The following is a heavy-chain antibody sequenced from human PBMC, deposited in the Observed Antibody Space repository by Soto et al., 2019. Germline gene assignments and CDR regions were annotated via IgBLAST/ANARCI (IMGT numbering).Heavy chain of an antibody. Sequence: PSETLSLTCTVSGGSISSYYWSWIRQPPGKGLEWIGYMYYGGRTNYNPCLKSRVTISVDTSKMQVSLKLSSVTAADTAVYFCARGTPSPLIVRSSRGPWFDPWGQGTLVTVS. CDR1: GGSISSYY. CDR3: ARGTPSPLIVRSSRGPWFDP. CDR2: MYYGGRT. D-gene: IGHD2-15*01. V-gene: IGHV4-59*08. J-gene: IGHJ5*02.